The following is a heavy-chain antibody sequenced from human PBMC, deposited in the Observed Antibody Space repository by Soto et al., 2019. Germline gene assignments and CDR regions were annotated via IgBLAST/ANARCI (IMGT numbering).Heavy chain of an antibody. CDR3: AGPPPHHYYYGMDV. V-gene: IGHV1-69*12. CDR1: GGTVSSYA. Sequence: QVQLVQSGAEVKKPGSSVKVSCKASGGTVSSYAISWVRQAPGQGLEWMGGIIPIFGTANYAQKFQGRVTITADESTSTAYMELSSLRSEDTAVYYCAGPPPHHYYYGMDVWGQGTTVTVSS. J-gene: IGHJ6*02. CDR2: IIPIFGTA.